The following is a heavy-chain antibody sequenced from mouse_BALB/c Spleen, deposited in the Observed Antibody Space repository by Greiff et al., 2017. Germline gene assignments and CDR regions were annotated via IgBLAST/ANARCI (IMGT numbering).Heavy chain of an antibody. V-gene: IGHV5-6*01. J-gene: IGHJ2*01. CDR1: GFTFSSYG. CDR2: ISSGGSYT. CDR3: ARHWSPDGYYFDY. D-gene: IGHD2-3*01. Sequence: EVQLVESGGDLVKPGGSLKLSCAASGFTFSSYGMSWVRQTPDKRLEWVATISSGGSYTYYPDSVKGRFTISRDNAKNTLYLQMSSLKSEDTAMYYCARHWSPDGYYFDYWGQGTTLTVSS.